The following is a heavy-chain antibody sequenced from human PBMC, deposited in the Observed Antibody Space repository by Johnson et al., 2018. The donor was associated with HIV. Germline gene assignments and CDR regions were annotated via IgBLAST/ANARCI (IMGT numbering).Heavy chain of an antibody. V-gene: IGHV3-30*02. Sequence: QVQLVESGGGVVQPGGSLRLSCAASGFTFSSYGMHWVRQAPGKGLEWVAFIRYDGSNKYYADSVKGRFTISRDNSKNTVYLRMNSLRAEEPAVYYCARDSPASGLSLTIDAFDIWGQGTMVTVSS. CDR1: GFTFSSYG. CDR3: ARDSPASGLSLTIDAFDI. D-gene: IGHD3-3*01. J-gene: IGHJ3*02. CDR2: IRYDGSNK.